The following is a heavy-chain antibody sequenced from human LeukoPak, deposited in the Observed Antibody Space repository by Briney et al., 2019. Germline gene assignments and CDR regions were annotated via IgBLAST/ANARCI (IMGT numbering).Heavy chain of an antibody. CDR1: GGSISSGGYY. D-gene: IGHD2-15*01. Sequence: PSETLSLTCTVSGGSISSGGYYWSWIRQHPGKGLEWIGYIYYSGSTYYNPSLKSRVTISVDTSKNQFSLKLSSVTAADTAVYYCAREYCSGGSCYSSGNWFDPWGQGALVTVSP. CDR2: IYYSGST. J-gene: IGHJ5*02. V-gene: IGHV4-31*03. CDR3: AREYCSGGSCYSSGNWFDP.